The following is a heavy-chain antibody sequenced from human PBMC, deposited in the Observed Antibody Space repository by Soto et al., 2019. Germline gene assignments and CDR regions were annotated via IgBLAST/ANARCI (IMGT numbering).Heavy chain of an antibody. CDR1: GFTFSNYW. Sequence: PGASLRLSCAASGFTFSNYWMSWVRQAPGKGLEWVANIKQDGSEKYYVDSVKGRFTISRDNAKNSLYLQMNSLRAEDTAVYYCAKDMDGSSTRCYYYYGMDVWGQETTHTLTS. D-gene: IGHD2-2*01. CDR3: AKDMDGSSTRCYYYYGMDV. V-gene: IGHV3-7*03. CDR2: IKQDGSEK. J-gene: IGHJ6*02.